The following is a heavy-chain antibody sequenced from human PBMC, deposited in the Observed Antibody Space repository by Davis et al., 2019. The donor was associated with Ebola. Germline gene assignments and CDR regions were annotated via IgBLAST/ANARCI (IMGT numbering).Heavy chain of an antibody. CDR2: IRGKADNYAT. D-gene: IGHD5/OR15-5a*01. J-gene: IGHJ3*01. CDR3: AMSSVDVHDAFGV. CDR1: GFTFRGSA. V-gene: IGHV3-73*01. Sequence: GESLKISCAASGFTFRGSAMHWVRQAAGKGLEWVGRIRGKADNYATVYAASVKGRFTMSRDDSKNTAYLQMDSLKASDTAMFFCAMSSVDVHDAFGVWGQGTMVIVSS.